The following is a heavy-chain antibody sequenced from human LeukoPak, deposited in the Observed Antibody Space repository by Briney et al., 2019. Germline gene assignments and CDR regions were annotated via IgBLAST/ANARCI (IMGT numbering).Heavy chain of an antibody. D-gene: IGHD6-13*01. CDR2: ISGSGGST. Sequence: GGSLRLSCAASGFTFSSHAMSWVRQAPGKGLEWVSAISGSGGSTYYADSVKGRFTISRDNSKNTLYLQMNSLRAEDTAVYYCAKGGQLVREGIDYWGQGTLVTVSS. CDR1: GFTFSSHA. J-gene: IGHJ4*02. CDR3: AKGGQLVREGIDY. V-gene: IGHV3-23*01.